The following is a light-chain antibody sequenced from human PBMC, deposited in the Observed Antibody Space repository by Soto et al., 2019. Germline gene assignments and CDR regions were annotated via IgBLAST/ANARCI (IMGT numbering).Light chain of an antibody. CDR2: GAS. CDR3: QQYNNWPRT. CDR1: QSVSSN. V-gene: IGKV3-15*01. J-gene: IGKJ1*01. Sequence: EIVMTQSPATLSVSPGERATLSCRASQSVSSNLAWYQQKPGQAPRLLIYGASTRATGIPARFSGSGSGTDFTLTFSSLQSEDFAVYYCQQYNNWPRTFGKGTKVDIK.